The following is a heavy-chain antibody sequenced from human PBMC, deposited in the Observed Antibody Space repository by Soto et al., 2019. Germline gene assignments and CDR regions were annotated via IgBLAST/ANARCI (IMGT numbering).Heavy chain of an antibody. CDR2: IIPILGRT. V-gene: IGHV1-69*02. CDR3: ALLEWQLGAP. J-gene: IGHJ5*02. Sequence: QVQLVQSGAEVQKPGSSVKVSCKASGSTFSSYSINWVRQAPGQGLEWMGRIIPILGRTNYAQKFQARVTITADKFTRTAYMELSSLRSDDTAVYYCALLEWQLGAPLGQGTRVTVSS. CDR1: GSTFSSYS. D-gene: IGHD3-3*01.